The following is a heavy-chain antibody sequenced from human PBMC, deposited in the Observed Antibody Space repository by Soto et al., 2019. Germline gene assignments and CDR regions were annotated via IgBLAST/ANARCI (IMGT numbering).Heavy chain of an antibody. D-gene: IGHD3-16*02. CDR1: GYTFTSYD. V-gene: IGHV1-8*01. CDR3: ARVTYDYIWGSYQDAFDI. J-gene: IGHJ3*02. CDR2: MNPNSGNT. Sequence: ASVKVSCKASGYTFTSYDINWVRQATGQGLEWMGWMNPNSGNTGYAQKFQGRVTMTRNTSISTAYMELSSLRSEDTAVYYCARVTYDYIWGSYQDAFDIWGQGTMVTVSS.